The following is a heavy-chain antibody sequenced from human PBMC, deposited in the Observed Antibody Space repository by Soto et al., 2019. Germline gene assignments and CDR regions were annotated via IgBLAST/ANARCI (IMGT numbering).Heavy chain of an antibody. CDR2: IWYDGSKK. D-gene: IGHD7-27*01. Sequence: QVQLVESGGGVVQPGRSLRLSCAASGFTFRNYGMHWVRQAPGKGLEWVGVIWYDGSKKEYADSVKGRLTISRDNSKNTLYLQMNSLRVEDTAVYYCASARNWGLRSWSLDLWGRGVLVTAAS. CDR3: ASARNWGLRSWSLDL. J-gene: IGHJ2*01. V-gene: IGHV3-33*01. CDR1: GFTFRNYG.